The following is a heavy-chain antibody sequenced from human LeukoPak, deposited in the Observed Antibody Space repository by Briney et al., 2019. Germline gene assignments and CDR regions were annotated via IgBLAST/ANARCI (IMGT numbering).Heavy chain of an antibody. CDR3: ARVRAGTTTKRAFDI. Sequence: TSETLSLTCIVSDVSISDYYWIWIRQPPGRGLEWIGYVYHSGSTSYSPSLKSRVTMSIDTSKNQFSLNLGSVTAADTAVYYCARVRAGTTTKRAFDIWGQGTMVTVSS. V-gene: IGHV4-59*01. J-gene: IGHJ3*02. CDR1: DVSISDYY. CDR2: VYHSGST. D-gene: IGHD1-7*01.